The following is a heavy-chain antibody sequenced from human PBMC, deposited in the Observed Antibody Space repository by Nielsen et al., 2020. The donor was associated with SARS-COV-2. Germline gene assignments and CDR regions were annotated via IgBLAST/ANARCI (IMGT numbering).Heavy chain of an antibody. J-gene: IGHJ6*02. CDR2: INHSGST. CDR1: GGSFSGYY. Sequence: SETLSLTCAVYGGSFSGYYWSWIRQPPGKGLEWIGEINHSGSTNYNPSLKSRVTISVDTSKNQFSLKLSSVTAADTAVYYCARDRGYYGMDVWGQGTTVTVSS. V-gene: IGHV4-34*01. CDR3: ARDRGYYGMDV.